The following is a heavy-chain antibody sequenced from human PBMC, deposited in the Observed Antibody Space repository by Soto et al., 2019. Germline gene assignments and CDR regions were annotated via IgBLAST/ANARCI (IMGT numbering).Heavy chain of an antibody. V-gene: IGHV3-66*04. D-gene: IGHD5-18*01. J-gene: IGHJ4*02. Sequence: GGSLRLSCAASGFTFSSNYMSWVRQAPGKGLEWVSVIYSGGSTYYADSVKGRFTISRDNSKNTLYLQMNSLRAEDTAVYYCARHLERYGPNYFDYWGQGTLVTVSS. CDR2: IYSGGST. CDR3: ARHLERYGPNYFDY. CDR1: GFTFSSNY.